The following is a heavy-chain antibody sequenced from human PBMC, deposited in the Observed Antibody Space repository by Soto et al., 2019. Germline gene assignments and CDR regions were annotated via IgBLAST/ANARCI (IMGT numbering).Heavy chain of an antibody. D-gene: IGHD5-12*01. Sequence: EVQVVESGGGLVKPGGSLRLACAASGFPFSSFSWNWVRQAPGKGLEWVSSISPGGNSVYYADSVKGRFTISRDNAKTSLTPKTNPFRDEHAAGYDCARPRGPRGYDLIDYWGQGTLVTVSS. J-gene: IGHJ4*02. CDR1: GFPFSSFS. CDR3: ARPRGPRGYDLIDY. V-gene: IGHV3-21*02. CDR2: ISPGGNSV.